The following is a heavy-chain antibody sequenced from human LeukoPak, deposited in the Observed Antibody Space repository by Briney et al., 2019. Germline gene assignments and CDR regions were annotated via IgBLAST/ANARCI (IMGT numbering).Heavy chain of an antibody. Sequence: PGGSLRLSCAASGFTFSNYGMHWVRQAPGKGLEWVAVISYDGSNKYYADSVKGRFTISRDNSKNTLHLQMSSLRAEDTAVYYCASRYSSSWYYYYYYMDVWGKGTTVTVSS. J-gene: IGHJ6*03. V-gene: IGHV3-30*03. D-gene: IGHD6-13*01. CDR1: GFTFSNYG. CDR2: ISYDGSNK. CDR3: ASRYSSSWYYYYYYMDV.